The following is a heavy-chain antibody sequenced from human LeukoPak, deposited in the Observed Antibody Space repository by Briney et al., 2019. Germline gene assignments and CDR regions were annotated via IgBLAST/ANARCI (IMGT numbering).Heavy chain of an antibody. CDR3: GTMIVVDDAFDI. D-gene: IGHD3-22*01. J-gene: IGHJ3*02. CDR1: GFTVSVNY. Sequence: GGSVRLSCAAFGFTVSVNYMSWVRQAPGKGLEWVSSIDYSGGSTYYADSVKGRFTISRDNSKNTLYLQMNSLRAEDTAVYYCGTMIVVDDAFDIWGQGTMVTVSS. V-gene: IGHV3-66*02. CDR2: IDYSGGST.